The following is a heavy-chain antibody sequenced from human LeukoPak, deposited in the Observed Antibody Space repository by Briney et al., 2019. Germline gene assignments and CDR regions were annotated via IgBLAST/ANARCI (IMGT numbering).Heavy chain of an antibody. V-gene: IGHV4-31*03. Sequence: SETLSLTCTVSGGSISSGGYYWSWIRQHPGKGLEWIGYIYYSGSTYYNPSLKSRVTISVDTSKNQFSLKLSSVTAADTAVYYCARDLGYCSSTSCSPWWFDPWGQGTLVTVSS. CDR3: ARDLGYCSSTSCSPWWFDP. J-gene: IGHJ5*02. CDR2: IYYSGST. D-gene: IGHD2-2*01. CDR1: GGSISSGGYY.